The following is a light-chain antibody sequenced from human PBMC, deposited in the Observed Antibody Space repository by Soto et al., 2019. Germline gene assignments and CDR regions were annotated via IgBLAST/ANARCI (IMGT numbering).Light chain of an antibody. J-gene: IGKJ2*01. Sequence: DIQMTQSPSTLSESVGDRVTITCRASQSISSWLAWYQQKPGKAPKLLIYKASSLESGVPSRFSGSGSGTEFTLTISSLQPDDFATYYYQQYNSYSYTFGQGTKLEIK. CDR3: QQYNSYSYT. CDR1: QSISSW. CDR2: KAS. V-gene: IGKV1-5*03.